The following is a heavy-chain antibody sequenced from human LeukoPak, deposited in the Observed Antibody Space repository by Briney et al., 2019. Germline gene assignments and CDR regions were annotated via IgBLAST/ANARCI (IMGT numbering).Heavy chain of an antibody. V-gene: IGHV3-48*01. CDR2: ISSTSSAI. J-gene: IGHJ4*02. CDR3: ARDTATREYFDY. CDR1: GFTVSSNY. Sequence: GGSLRLSCAASGFTVSSNYMSWVRQAPGKGPEWVSYISSTSSAIYYADSVKGRFTISRDNAKNSLYLQMNSLRAEDTAVYYCARDTATREYFDYWGQGTLVTVSS. D-gene: IGHD1-26*01.